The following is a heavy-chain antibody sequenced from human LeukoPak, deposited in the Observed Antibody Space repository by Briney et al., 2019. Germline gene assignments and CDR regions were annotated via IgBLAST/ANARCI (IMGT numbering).Heavy chain of an antibody. V-gene: IGHV3-48*03. J-gene: IGHJ4*02. CDR1: GFTFSSYE. CDR2: ISSSGSTI. Sequence: PGGSLRLSCVASGFTFSSYEMSWVRQAPGKGLEWLSYISSSGSTIYYADFVKGRFTISRDNAKNSVYLQMNSLRAEDMAVYYCARETYFDYWGQGTLLTVSS. CDR3: ARETYFDY.